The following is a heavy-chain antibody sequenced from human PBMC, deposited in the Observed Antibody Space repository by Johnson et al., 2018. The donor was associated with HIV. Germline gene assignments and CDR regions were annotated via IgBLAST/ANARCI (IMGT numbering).Heavy chain of an antibody. Sequence: VQLVESGGGLVQPGRSLRLSCAASGFTFDDYAMHWVRQGPGKGLEWVSGINWNGGRIGYADSVKGRFTISRDNAKNSLYLQMNSLRAEDTAVYYCATLKGPRLHIAARRPDAFDIWGQGTMVTVSS. CDR3: ATLKGPRLHIAARRPDAFDI. D-gene: IGHD6-6*01. CDR1: GFTFDDYA. CDR2: INWNGGRI. J-gene: IGHJ3*02. V-gene: IGHV3-20*04.